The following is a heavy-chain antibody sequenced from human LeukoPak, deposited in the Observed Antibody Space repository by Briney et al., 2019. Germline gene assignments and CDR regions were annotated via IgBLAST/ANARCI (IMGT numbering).Heavy chain of an antibody. CDR1: GGTFSSYA. D-gene: IGHD2-15*01. CDR3: ARGCSGGSCYFDY. CDR2: IILILGIA. V-gene: IGHV1-69*04. J-gene: IGHJ4*02. Sequence: GASVKVSCKASGGTFSSYAISWVRQAPGQGLEWMGRIILILGIANYAQKFQGRVTITADKSTSTAYMELSSLRSEDTAVYYCARGCSGGSCYFDYWGQGTLVTVSS.